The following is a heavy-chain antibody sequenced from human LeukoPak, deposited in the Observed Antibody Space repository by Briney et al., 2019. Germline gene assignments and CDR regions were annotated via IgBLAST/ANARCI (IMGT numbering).Heavy chain of an antibody. V-gene: IGHV4-61*02. D-gene: IGHD6-13*01. J-gene: IGHJ4*02. Sequence: SETLSLTCTVSDGSISSGSYYWSWVRQPAGKGLEWIGRIYTSGSTNYNPSLKSRVTISIDTSKNQFSLKLSSVTAADTAVYYCARDFRAKLSKYTSTWYFDSWGQGTLVTVSS. CDR1: DGSISSGSYY. CDR2: IYTSGST. CDR3: ARDFRAKLSKYTSTWYFDS.